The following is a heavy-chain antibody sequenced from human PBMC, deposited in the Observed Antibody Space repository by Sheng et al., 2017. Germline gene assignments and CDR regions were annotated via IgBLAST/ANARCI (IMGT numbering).Heavy chain of an antibody. J-gene: IGHJ4*02. CDR3: ARAGVRSPKEF. CDR2: INHSGST. D-gene: IGHD3-10*01. CDR1: GGSFSGYY. Sequence: QVQLQQWGAGLLKPSETLSLTCAVYGGSFSGYYWSWIRQPPGKGLEWIGEINHSGSTNYNPSLKSRVTISVDTSKNQFSLKLSSVTAADTAVYYCARAGVRSPKEFWGQGTLVTVSS. V-gene: IGHV4-34*01.